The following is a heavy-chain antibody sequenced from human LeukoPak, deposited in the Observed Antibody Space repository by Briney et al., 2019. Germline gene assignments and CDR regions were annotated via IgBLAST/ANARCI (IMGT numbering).Heavy chain of an antibody. D-gene: IGHD3-10*01. CDR2: IDWDDDK. CDR1: GFSLSTSGMS. CDR3: ARKYGSDFDY. Sequence: RESGPALVKPTQTLTLTCTFSGFSLSTSGMSVTWIRQPPGKALEWLALIDWDDDKYYSTSLETRLTISKDTSKNQVVLTLTNMDPVDTATYYCARKYGSDFDYWGQGTLVTVSS. J-gene: IGHJ4*02. V-gene: IGHV2-70*01.